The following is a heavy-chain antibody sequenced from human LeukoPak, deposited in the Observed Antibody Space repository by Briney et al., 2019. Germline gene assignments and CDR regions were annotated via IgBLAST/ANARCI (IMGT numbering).Heavy chain of an antibody. J-gene: IGHJ4*01. V-gene: IGHV1-18*01. CDR3: ARGSMVRGVTRIDY. CDR1: GYTFTSYG. Sequence: PAASVKVSCKASGYTFTSYGISWVRQAPGQGLEWMGWISAYNGNTNYAQKLQGRVTMTTDTSTSTAYMELRSLRSDDTAVYYCARGSMVRGVTRIDYWGQEPWSPSPQ. CDR2: ISAYNGNT. D-gene: IGHD3-10*01.